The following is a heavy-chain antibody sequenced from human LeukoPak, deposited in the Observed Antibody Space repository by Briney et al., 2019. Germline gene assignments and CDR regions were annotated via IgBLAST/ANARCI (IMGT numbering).Heavy chain of an antibody. Sequence: GESLKISCQGSGYSFTAYYMHWVRQAPGQGLEWMGWINPNSGGTNYAQKFQGRVTMTRDTSITTAYMEMSRLRSDDTALYYCARSPHILTGENVDYWGQGTLVTVSS. V-gene: IGHV1-2*02. CDR2: INPNSGGT. CDR3: ARSPHILTGENVDY. D-gene: IGHD3-9*01. J-gene: IGHJ4*02. CDR1: GYSFTAYY.